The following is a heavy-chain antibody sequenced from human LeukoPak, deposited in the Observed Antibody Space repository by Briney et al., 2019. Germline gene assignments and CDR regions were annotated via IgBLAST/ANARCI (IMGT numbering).Heavy chain of an antibody. CDR3: ARGRNLDYGDYAQAFDI. CDR2: FDLEDGET. J-gene: IGHJ3*02. V-gene: IGHV1-24*01. D-gene: IGHD4-17*01. Sequence: ASVKVSCKVSGYTLTELSMHWVRQAPGKGLEWMGGFDLEDGETIYAQKFQGRVTMTRNTSISTAYMELSSLRSEDTAVYYCARGRNLDYGDYAQAFDIWGQGTMVTVSS. CDR1: GYTLTELS.